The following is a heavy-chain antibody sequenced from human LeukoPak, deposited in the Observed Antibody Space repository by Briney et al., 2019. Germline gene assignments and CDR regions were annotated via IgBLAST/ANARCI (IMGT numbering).Heavy chain of an antibody. J-gene: IGHJ6*02. D-gene: IGHD3-16*01. CDR1: GGSIDSYY. V-gene: IGHV4-59*08. Sequence: SETLSLTCTVSGGSIDSYYWSWIRQPPGKRLEWIGYLYYTGSTNYNPSLKSRVTISFDTSKNLFSLNLSSVTAADTAVYYCARHHEYIWGTSVDYYAMDVWGQGTTVTVS. CDR2: LYYTGST. CDR3: ARHHEYIWGTSVDYYAMDV.